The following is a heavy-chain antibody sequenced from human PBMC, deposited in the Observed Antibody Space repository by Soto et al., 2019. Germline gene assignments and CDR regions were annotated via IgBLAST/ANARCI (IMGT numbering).Heavy chain of an antibody. Sequence: QVQLVQSGAEVKKPGASVKVSCKASGYTFTSYYMHWVRQAPGQGLEWMGIINPSGGSTSYAQKFQGRVTMTRDTSTSTVYMELSSLRSEDTAVYYCARDSVIKEKYNWFDPWGQGTLVTVSS. CDR3: ARDSVIKEKYNWFDP. CDR2: INPSGGST. CDR1: GYTFTSYY. V-gene: IGHV1-46*01. J-gene: IGHJ5*02.